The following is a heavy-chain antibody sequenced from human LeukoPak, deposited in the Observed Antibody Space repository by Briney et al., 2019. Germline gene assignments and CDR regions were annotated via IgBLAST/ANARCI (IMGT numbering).Heavy chain of an antibody. CDR1: GGSFSGYY. CDR3: ARELGDSTSDALDI. CDR2: INHSGST. J-gene: IGHJ3*02. Sequence: SETLSLTCAVYGGSFSGYYWSWIRQPPGKGLEWIGEINHSGSTNYNPSLKSRVTISVDTSKNQFSLKLSSVTAADTAVYYCARELGDSTSDALDIWGQGTMVTVSS. D-gene: IGHD2-2*01. V-gene: IGHV4-34*01.